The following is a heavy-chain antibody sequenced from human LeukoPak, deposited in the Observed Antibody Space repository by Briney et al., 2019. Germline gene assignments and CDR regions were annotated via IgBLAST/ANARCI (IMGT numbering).Heavy chain of an antibody. D-gene: IGHD4-17*01. J-gene: IGHJ4*02. V-gene: IGHV4-34*01. CDR3: VPIFGDYSDFDS. CDR2: ITHHGST. Sequence: KPSETLSLTCAVYGGSFSNYYLSWVRQPPGKGLEWIGEITHHGSTNYNPSLKSRVTISVDTSKNQFSLKLSSVAAADTAVYYCVPIFGDYSDFDSWGQGTLVTVSS. CDR1: GGSFSNYY.